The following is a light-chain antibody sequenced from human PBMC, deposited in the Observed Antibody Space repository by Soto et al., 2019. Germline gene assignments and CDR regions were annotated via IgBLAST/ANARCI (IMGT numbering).Light chain of an antibody. V-gene: IGKV1-39*01. Sequence: DIQMTQSPSSVSALIGDRVTITCRASQGVGSHVNWYQQKPGKAPNLLIHGASNLQSGVPSTFSGSGSGTDFTLTISSLQPEDFATYYCQQNYRAPLTCGGGTKVDIK. CDR1: QGVGSH. CDR2: GAS. J-gene: IGKJ4*01. CDR3: QQNYRAPLT.